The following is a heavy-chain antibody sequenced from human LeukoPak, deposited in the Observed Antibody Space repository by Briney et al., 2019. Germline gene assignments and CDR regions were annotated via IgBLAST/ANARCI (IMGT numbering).Heavy chain of an antibody. Sequence: GRSLRLSCAASGFTFDDYAMHWVRQAPGKGLEWVSGISWNSGSIGYADSVKGRFTISRDNAKNSLYLQMNSLRAEDTALYYCANRYSHGYFDLWGRGTLVTVSS. V-gene: IGHV3-9*01. J-gene: IGHJ2*01. D-gene: IGHD5-18*01. CDR2: ISWNSGSI. CDR3: ANRYSHGYFDL. CDR1: GFTFDDYA.